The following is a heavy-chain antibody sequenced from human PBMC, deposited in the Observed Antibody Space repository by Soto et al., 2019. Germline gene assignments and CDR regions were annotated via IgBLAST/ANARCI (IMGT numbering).Heavy chain of an antibody. V-gene: IGHV1-18*01. D-gene: IGHD3-10*01. CDR3: ARDRSLRYYGSGSYLDV. Sequence: GASVKVSCKASGYTFTIYGISWVRQAPGQGLEWMGWISAYNGNTNYAQKLQGRVTMTTDTSTSTAYMELRSLRSDDTAVYYCARDRSLRYYGSGSYLDVWGKGTTVTVSS. CDR1: GYTFTIYG. J-gene: IGHJ6*04. CDR2: ISAYNGNT.